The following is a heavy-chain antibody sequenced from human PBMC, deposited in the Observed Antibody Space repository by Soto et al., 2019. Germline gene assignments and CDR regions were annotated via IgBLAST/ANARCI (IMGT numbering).Heavy chain of an antibody. Sequence: GGSLRLSCAASGFTFSSYDMHWVRQATGKGLEWVSAIGTAGDTYYPGSVKGRFTISRENAKNSLYLQMNSLRAGDTAVYYCARGVQLEPTNPGYWFDPWGQGTLVTVSS. D-gene: IGHD1-1*01. CDR2: IGTAGDT. CDR3: ARGVQLEPTNPGYWFDP. CDR1: GFTFSSYD. V-gene: IGHV3-13*01. J-gene: IGHJ5*02.